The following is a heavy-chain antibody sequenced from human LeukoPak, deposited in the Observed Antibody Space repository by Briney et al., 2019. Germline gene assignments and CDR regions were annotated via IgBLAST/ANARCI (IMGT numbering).Heavy chain of an antibody. V-gene: IGHV3-49*04. CDR1: GFTFSSYG. CDR2: IRSKAYGATT. Sequence: PGGSLRLSCAASGFTFSSYGMHWVRQAPGKGLEWVGFIRSKAYGATTEYAASVKGRFTISRDDSKGIAYLQMDSLKIEDTAFYYCARGPILLWIHNGMDVWGQGTTVIVSS. D-gene: IGHD3-10*01. J-gene: IGHJ6*02. CDR3: ARGPILLWIHNGMDV.